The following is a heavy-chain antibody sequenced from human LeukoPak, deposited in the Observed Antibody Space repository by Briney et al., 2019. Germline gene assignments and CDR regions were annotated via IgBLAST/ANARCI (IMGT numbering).Heavy chain of an antibody. V-gene: IGHV3-30*02. Sequence: PGGSLRLSCAASGFIFSTYGMHWVRQAPGKGLEWVAFIRSDGSDKSYAGSVMGRFTISRDNSKNTLYLQMNTLRAEDTAVYYCGKHDSSSDYRGQGTLVTVSS. J-gene: IGHJ4*02. CDR2: IRSDGSDK. CDR3: GKHDSSSDY. CDR1: GFIFSTYG. D-gene: IGHD3-22*01.